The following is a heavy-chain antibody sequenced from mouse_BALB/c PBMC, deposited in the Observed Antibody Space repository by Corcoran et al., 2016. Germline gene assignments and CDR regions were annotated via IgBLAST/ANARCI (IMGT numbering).Heavy chain of an antibody. D-gene: IGHD2-14*01. Sequence: LVKTGASVKKSCKASGYSFTGYYMHWVKQSHGKSLEWIGYISCYNGATSYNQKFKGKATFTVDTSSSTAYMQFNSLTSEDYAVYYCAREVRQFAMDYWVQGISVTVSS. CDR1: GYSFTGYY. V-gene: IGHV1S34*01. CDR3: AREVRQFAMDY. CDR2: ISCYNGAT. J-gene: IGHJ4*01.